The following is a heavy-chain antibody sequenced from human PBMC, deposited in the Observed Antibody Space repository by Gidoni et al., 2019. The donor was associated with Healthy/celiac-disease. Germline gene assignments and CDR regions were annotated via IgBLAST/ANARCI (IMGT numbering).Heavy chain of an antibody. CDR2: IIPIFGTA. D-gene: IGHD2-15*01. V-gene: IGHV1-69*01. Sequence: QVQLVQSGAEVKKPGSSVKVSCKASGGPFRSYAISWVRQAPGQGLEWMGGIIPIFGTANYAQKFQGRVTITADESTSTAYMELSSLRSEDTAVYYCAIGTKGYCSGGSCYSRPSMVLDYWGQGTLVTVSS. CDR3: AIGTKGYCSGGSCYSRPSMVLDY. CDR1: GGPFRSYA. J-gene: IGHJ4*02.